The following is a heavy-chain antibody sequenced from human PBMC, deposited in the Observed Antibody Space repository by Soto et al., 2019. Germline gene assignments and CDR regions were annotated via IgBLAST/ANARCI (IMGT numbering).Heavy chain of an antibody. CDR3: ARQFVQLERNWFDP. CDR1: GGSISSSSYY. CDR2: IYYSGST. D-gene: IGHD1-1*01. Sequence: QLQLQESGPGLVKPSETLSLTCTVSGGSISSSSYYWGWIRQPPGKGLEWIGSIYYSGSTYYNPSLKSRVTISVDTSKNQFSLKLSSVTAADTAVYYCARQFVQLERNWFDPWGQGTLVTVSS. J-gene: IGHJ5*02. V-gene: IGHV4-39*01.